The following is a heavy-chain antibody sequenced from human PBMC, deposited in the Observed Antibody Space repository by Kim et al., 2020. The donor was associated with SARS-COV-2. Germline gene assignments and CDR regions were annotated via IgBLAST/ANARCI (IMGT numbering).Heavy chain of an antibody. D-gene: IGHD6-13*01. CDR1: GFTFSTYA. V-gene: IGHV3-30*18. CDR3: AKDRKFSEPQYRSSWGPFDY. CDR2: ISYDGSHE. Sequence: GGSLRLSCAASGFTFSTYAMHWVRQAPGKGLEWVAVISYDGSHEYYADSVKGRFTISRDNSKNTLYLQMNSLRAEDTAVYYCAKDRKFSEPQYRSSWGPFDYWGQGTLVTVSS. J-gene: IGHJ4*02.